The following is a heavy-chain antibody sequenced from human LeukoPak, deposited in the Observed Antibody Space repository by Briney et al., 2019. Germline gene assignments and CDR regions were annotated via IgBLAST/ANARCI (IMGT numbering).Heavy chain of an antibody. CDR2: ICSSGSTI. D-gene: IGHD6-13*01. CDR1: GFTFSSYE. Sequence: TGGSLRLSCAASGFTFSSYEMNWVRQAPGKGLEWVSYICSSGSTIYYADSVKGRFTISRDNAKNSLYLQMNSLRAEDTAVYYCARDSDYSSSWSNYFDYWGQGTLVTVSS. CDR3: ARDSDYSSSWSNYFDY. J-gene: IGHJ4*02. V-gene: IGHV3-48*03.